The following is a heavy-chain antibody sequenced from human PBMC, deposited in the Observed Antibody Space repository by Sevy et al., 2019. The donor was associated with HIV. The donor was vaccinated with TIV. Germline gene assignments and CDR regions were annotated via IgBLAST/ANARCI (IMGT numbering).Heavy chain of an antibody. V-gene: IGHV5-51*01. CDR1: EYNFTNYW. CDR3: ARISSSPRAYYYYFGMDV. J-gene: IGHJ6*02. CDR2: IYPGDSGT. D-gene: IGHD6-6*01. Sequence: GGSLRLSCKGSEYNFTNYWIGWVRQMPGKGLEWMGIIYPGDSGTRYSPSFQDQVTISADKSTSTAYLQWSSLKASDTAMYYCARISSSPRAYYYYFGMDVWGQGTTVTVSS.